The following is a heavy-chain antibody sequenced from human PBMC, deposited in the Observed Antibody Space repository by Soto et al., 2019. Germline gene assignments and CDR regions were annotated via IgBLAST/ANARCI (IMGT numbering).Heavy chain of an antibody. CDR2: ISGSGGST. CDR1: GFTFSSYA. Sequence: EVQLLESGGGLVQPGGSLRLSCAASGFTFSSYAMSWVRQAPGKGLEWVSAISGSGGSTYYADSVKGRFTISRDNHTNTLYLQMNSLRAEDTAVYYCAKDYQDYYASKDAFDIWGQGTMVTVSS. D-gene: IGHD3-22*01. CDR3: AKDYQDYYASKDAFDI. V-gene: IGHV3-23*01. J-gene: IGHJ3*02.